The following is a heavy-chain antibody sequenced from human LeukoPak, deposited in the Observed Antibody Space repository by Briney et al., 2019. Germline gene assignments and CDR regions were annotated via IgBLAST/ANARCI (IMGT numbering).Heavy chain of an antibody. CDR3: AKGFQTYYYDSSGYAFDY. D-gene: IGHD3-22*01. CDR2: ISWNSGSI. V-gene: IGHV3-9*01. Sequence: PGGSLRLSCAASGFTFDDYAMHWVRHAPGKGLEWVSGISWNSGSIGYADSVKGRFTISRDNAKNSLYLQMNSLRAEDTALYYCAKGFQTYYYDSSGYAFDYWGQGTLVTVSS. J-gene: IGHJ4*02. CDR1: GFTFDDYA.